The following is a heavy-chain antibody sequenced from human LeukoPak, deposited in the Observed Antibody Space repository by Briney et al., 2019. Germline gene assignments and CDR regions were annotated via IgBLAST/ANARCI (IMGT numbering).Heavy chain of an antibody. J-gene: IGHJ4*02. V-gene: IGHV3-49*03. CDR3: TTTSTPQNYYYDSLIDY. Sequence: GGSLRLSCAASGFNFGVYWMSWFRQAPGKGLEWVGFIRSKAYGGTTEYAASVKGRFTISRDDSKSIAYLQMNSLKTEDTAVYYCTTTSTPQNYYYDSLIDYWGQGTLVTVSS. CDR2: IRSKAYGGTT. D-gene: IGHD3-22*01. CDR1: GFNFGVYW.